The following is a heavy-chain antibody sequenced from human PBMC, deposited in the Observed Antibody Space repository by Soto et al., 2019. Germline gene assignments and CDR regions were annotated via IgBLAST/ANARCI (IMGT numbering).Heavy chain of an antibody. J-gene: IGHJ4*02. CDR2: ISTYNGNT. Sequence: QVQLVQSGAEVKKPGASVKVSCKTSGYTFTSYGISWVRQAPGQGLEWMGWISTYNGNTNYAQKLQGRVTMTTDTSTSTTCMELRSPGVYYRAVYYCGRASVCYYNRPFDYWGQGTLVTVSS. CDR3: GRASVCYYNRPFDY. CDR1: GYTFTSYG. D-gene: IGHD3-10*01. V-gene: IGHV1-18*01.